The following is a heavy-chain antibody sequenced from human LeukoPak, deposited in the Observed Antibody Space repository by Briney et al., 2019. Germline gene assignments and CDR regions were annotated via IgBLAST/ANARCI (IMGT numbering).Heavy chain of an antibody. CDR2: IYDSGSN. CDR3: ARVGAGGTRRALDV. Sequence: SESLSVTCAVSGVSINSYYWSWIRQPPGKGLEWIWYIYDSGSNNYNPSLKGRVTTSLYTSKNQVSLELSSVTAADTAVYYCARVGAGGTRRALDVWGQGTMVTVSS. V-gene: IGHV4-59*01. J-gene: IGHJ3*01. D-gene: IGHD6-13*01. CDR1: GVSINSYY.